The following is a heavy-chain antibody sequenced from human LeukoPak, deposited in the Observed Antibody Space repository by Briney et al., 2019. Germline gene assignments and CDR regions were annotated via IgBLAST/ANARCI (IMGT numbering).Heavy chain of an antibody. CDR2: INSDGSST. D-gene: IGHD5-18*01. CDR1: GFTFSNYW. CDR3: AREGRGYSYAFEY. Sequence: GGSLRLSCAASGFTFSNYWMHWVRQAPGKGLVWVSRINSDGSSTTYADSVKGRFTISRDTGQNTLYLQRNSLRAEDTAVYYCAREGRGYSYAFEYWGQGTLVTVSS. V-gene: IGHV3-74*01. J-gene: IGHJ4*02.